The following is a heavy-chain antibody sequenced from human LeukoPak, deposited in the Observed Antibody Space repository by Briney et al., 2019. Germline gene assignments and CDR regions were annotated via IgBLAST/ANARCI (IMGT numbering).Heavy chain of an antibody. V-gene: IGHV1-2*06. D-gene: IGHD4-11*01. Sequence: ASVKVSCKASGYTFTGYYKHWVRQAPGQGLEWMGRINPNSGGTNYAQKFQGRVTMTRDTSISTAYMELSRLRSDDTAVYYCARKRKMGVTTVTHNWFDPWGQGTLVTVSS. J-gene: IGHJ5*02. CDR2: INPNSGGT. CDR1: GYTFTGYY. CDR3: ARKRKMGVTTVTHNWFDP.